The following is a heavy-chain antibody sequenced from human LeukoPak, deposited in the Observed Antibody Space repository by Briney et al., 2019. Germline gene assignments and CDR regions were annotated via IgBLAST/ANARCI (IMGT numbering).Heavy chain of an antibody. V-gene: IGHV4-59*01. Sequence: TSETLSLTCTVSGGSISSYYWSWIRQPPGKGLEWIGYIYYSGSTNYNPSLKSRVTISVDTSKNQFSLKLSSVTAADTAVYYCARGRRSYYWGQGTLVTVSS. CDR3: ARGRRSYY. CDR2: IYYSGST. J-gene: IGHJ4*02. CDR1: GGSISSYY.